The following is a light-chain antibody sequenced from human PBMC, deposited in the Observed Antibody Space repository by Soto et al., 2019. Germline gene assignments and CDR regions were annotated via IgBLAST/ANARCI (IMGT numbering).Light chain of an antibody. CDR1: SSDVGSYNL. CDR3: CSYAGSSTFYV. J-gene: IGLJ1*01. CDR2: EVS. Sequence: SVLTQPASVSGYPGQSITISCTGTSSDVGSYNLISWYQQYPGKAPKLMIYEVSKRPSGVSNRFSGSKSGNTASLTISGLQAEDEADYYCCSYAGSSTFYVFGTGTKVTVL. V-gene: IGLV2-23*02.